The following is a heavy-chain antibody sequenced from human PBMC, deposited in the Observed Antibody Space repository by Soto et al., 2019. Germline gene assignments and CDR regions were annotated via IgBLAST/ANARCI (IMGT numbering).Heavy chain of an antibody. CDR1: GFTFSSYG. V-gene: IGHV3-23*01. Sequence: EGSLRLSCAASGFTFSSYGMSWVRQAPGKGLEWVSGISTTDGGANYAYYADSVKGRFTISRDISENALYLQMDSLRVEDTAVYYCAKDSGRDYFQHWGQGTLVTVSS. CDR3: AKDSGRDYFQH. CDR2: ISTTDGGANYA. J-gene: IGHJ1*01. D-gene: IGHD3-10*01.